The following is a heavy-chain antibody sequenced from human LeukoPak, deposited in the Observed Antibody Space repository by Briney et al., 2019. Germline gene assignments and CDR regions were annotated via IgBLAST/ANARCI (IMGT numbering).Heavy chain of an antibody. V-gene: IGHV4-39*07. Sequence: SETLSLTCSVSGGSISLSYYYWGWIRQPPGKALEWIGSVYYSGTTSYNPSLKSRVTISVDTSKNQFSLKLSSVTAADTAVYYCARAIEVGAMTPFDYWGQGTLVTVSS. CDR3: ARAIEVGAMTPFDY. CDR2: VYYSGTT. CDR1: GGSISLSYYY. J-gene: IGHJ4*02. D-gene: IGHD1-26*01.